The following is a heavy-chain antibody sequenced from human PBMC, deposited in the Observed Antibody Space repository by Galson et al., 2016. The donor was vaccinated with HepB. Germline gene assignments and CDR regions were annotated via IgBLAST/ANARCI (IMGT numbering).Heavy chain of an antibody. J-gene: IGHJ6*02. CDR2: THYSGVT. V-gene: IGHV4-59*01. CDR3: VGEVGFFGEIV. D-gene: IGHD3-10*01. Sequence: ETLSLTCTVPGGSISSYYWNWIRQPPEKELEWIGNTHYSGVTEYNPSLKSRATMSVDASRNQVSLKMTSVTAADTAVYYCVGEVGFFGEIVWGQGTTVTVSS. CDR1: GGSISSYY.